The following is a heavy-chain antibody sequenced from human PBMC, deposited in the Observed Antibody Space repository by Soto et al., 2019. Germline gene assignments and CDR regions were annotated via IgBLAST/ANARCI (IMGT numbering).Heavy chain of an antibody. CDR2: IYPGDSDT. Sequence: PGESLRISCKGSGYSFTSYWIGWVRQMPGKGLEWMGIIYPGDSDTRYSPSFQGQVTISADKSISTAYLQWSSLKASDTAMYYCARLAPWFDCISTSCYPNYYYGMDVWGQGTTVTVSS. V-gene: IGHV5-51*01. J-gene: IGHJ6*02. CDR1: GYSFTSYW. CDR3: ARLAPWFDCISTSCYPNYYYGMDV. D-gene: IGHD2-2*01.